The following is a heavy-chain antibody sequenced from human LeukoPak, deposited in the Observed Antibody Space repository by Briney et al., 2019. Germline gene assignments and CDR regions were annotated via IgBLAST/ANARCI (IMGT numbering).Heavy chain of an antibody. V-gene: IGHV3-23*01. Sequence: GGSLRLSCAASGFTFSGYAMSWVRQAPGKGLEWVSAISGSGGSTYYADSVKGRFTISRDNSKNTLYLQMNSLRADDTAVYYCSKKGQNGDYGKPDWGQGTLVTVSS. CDR1: GFTFSGYA. D-gene: IGHD4-17*01. J-gene: IGHJ4*02. CDR2: ISGSGGST. CDR3: SKKGQNGDYGKPD.